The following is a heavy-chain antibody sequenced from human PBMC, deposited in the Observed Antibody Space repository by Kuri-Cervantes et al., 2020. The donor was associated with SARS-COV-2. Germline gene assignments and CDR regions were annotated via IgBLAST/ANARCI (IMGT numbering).Heavy chain of an antibody. CDR2: ISYDGSNK. J-gene: IGHJ4*02. CDR1: GFTFSSYA. CDR3: ARGTGYQLPDGWGWVGY. Sequence: GGSLRLSCAASGFTFSSYAMHWVRQAPGKGLEWVAVISYDGSNKYHADSVKGRFTISRDNSKNTLYLQMNSLRAEDTAVYYCARGTGYQLPDGWGWVGYWGQGTLVTVSS. V-gene: IGHV3-30-3*01. D-gene: IGHD2-2*01.